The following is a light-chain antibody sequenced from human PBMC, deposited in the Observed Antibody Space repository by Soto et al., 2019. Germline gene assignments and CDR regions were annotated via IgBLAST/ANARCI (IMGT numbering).Light chain of an antibody. V-gene: IGKV1-39*01. CDR2: SAS. CDR1: QSINT. J-gene: IGKJ1*01. CDR3: QQSHSYPLT. Sequence: DIQMTQSPSSLSASVGDRVTITCRASQSINTLNWYQQKPGRAPKLLISSASGLQSGVPSRFSGRGSGTQFTLTISSLQPADFATYYCQQSHSYPLTFGQGTKVDIK.